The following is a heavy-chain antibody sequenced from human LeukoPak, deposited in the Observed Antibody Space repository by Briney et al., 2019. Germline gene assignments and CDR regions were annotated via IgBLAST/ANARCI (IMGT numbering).Heavy chain of an antibody. CDR1: GGSISSGSYY. CDR2: IYTSGST. J-gene: IGHJ4*02. Sequence: SETLSLTCTVSGGSISSGSYYWSWIRQPAGKGLEWIGRIYTSGSTNYNPSLKSRVTISVDTSKNQFSLKLSSVTAADTAVYYCARVADGDYFDYWGQGTLVTVSS. CDR3: ARVADGDYFDY. D-gene: IGHD6-6*01. V-gene: IGHV4-61*02.